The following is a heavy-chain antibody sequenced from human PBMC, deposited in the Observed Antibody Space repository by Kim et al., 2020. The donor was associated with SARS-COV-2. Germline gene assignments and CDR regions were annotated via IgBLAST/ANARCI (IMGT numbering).Heavy chain of an antibody. J-gene: IGHJ5*02. D-gene: IGHD6-13*01. Sequence: SETLSLTCTVSGDSMNTNRYYWAWIRQAPGKGLEYIGRVFYSGTTNYNPSLKSRVTISVDTSKNQFSLRLTSVTAAATALYYCARQEATAACFDPWGQGILVTVSS. CDR3: ARQEATAACFDP. V-gene: IGHV4-39*01. CDR2: VFYSGTT. CDR1: GDSMNTNRYY.